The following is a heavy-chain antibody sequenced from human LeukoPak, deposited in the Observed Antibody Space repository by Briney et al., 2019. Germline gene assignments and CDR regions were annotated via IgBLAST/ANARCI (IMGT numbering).Heavy chain of an antibody. V-gene: IGHV4-59*12. J-gene: IGHJ4*02. CDR3: ARGRFWSGYSY. D-gene: IGHD3-3*01. CDR2: IYYSGST. CDR1: GGSISSYY. Sequence: SETLSLTCTVSGGSISSYYWSWIRQPPGKGLEWIGYIYYSGSTNYNPSLKSRVTISVDTSKNQFSLKLSSVTAADTAVYYCARGRFWSGYSYWGQGTLVTVSS.